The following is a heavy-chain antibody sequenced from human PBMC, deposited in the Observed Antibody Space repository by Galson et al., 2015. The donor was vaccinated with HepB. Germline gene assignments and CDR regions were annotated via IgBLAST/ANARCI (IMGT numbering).Heavy chain of an antibody. D-gene: IGHD1-20*01. CDR3: ARLTGLGYFDY. CDR1: GFSLSTSGMR. Sequence: PALVKPTQPLTLTCTFSGFSLSTSGMRVSWIRQPPGKALEWLARIDWDDDKFYSTSLKTRLTISKDTSKNQVVLTMTNMDPVDTATYYCARLTGLGYFDYWGQGTLVTVSS. CDR2: IDWDDDK. V-gene: IGHV2-70*04. J-gene: IGHJ4*02.